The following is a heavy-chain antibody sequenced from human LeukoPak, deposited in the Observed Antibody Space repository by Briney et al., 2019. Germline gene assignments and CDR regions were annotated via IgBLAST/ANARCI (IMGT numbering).Heavy chain of an antibody. Sequence: PVKVSCKASGFTFTSSAMQWVRQARGQRLEWIGWIVVGSGNTNYAQKFQEGVTITRDMSSSTAYMELSSLRSEDTAVYYCAAASSGWYRYYYYGMDVWGQGTTVTVSS. D-gene: IGHD6-19*01. CDR2: IVVGSGNT. CDR1: GFTFTSSA. CDR3: AAASSGWYRYYYYGMDV. J-gene: IGHJ6*02. V-gene: IGHV1-58*02.